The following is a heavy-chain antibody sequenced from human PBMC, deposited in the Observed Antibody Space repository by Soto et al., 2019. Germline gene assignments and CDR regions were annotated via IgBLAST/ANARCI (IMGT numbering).Heavy chain of an antibody. CDR2: ISSSSRSI. D-gene: IGHD6-19*01. CDR3: ARDGSSGWNYFDY. Sequence: EMQLVESGGGLVQPGGSLRLSCAASGFTFSSYSMNWVRQAPGKGLEWVSYISSSSRSIQYADSVKGRFTVSRDNVKNSLNLQMNSLRDEDTAAYYCARDGSSGWNYFDYWGQGILVTVSS. CDR1: GFTFSSYS. J-gene: IGHJ4*02. V-gene: IGHV3-48*02.